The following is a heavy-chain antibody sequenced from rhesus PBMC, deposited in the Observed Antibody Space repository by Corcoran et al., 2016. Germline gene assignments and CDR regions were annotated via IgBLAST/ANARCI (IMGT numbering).Heavy chain of an antibody. CDR1: GGSISSNY. V-gene: IGHV4-173*01. Sequence: QLQLQESGPGLVKPSETLSLTCAVSGGSISSNYWSWIRQPPGKGLEWIGRISGSGGSTDYTPALKSRVTISPDTSKNQFSLKLSSVTAADTAVYYCARDARYSGYRYFEFWGQGALVTVSS. CDR2: ISGSGGST. D-gene: IGHD5-24*01. CDR3: ARDARYSGYRYFEF. J-gene: IGHJ1*01.